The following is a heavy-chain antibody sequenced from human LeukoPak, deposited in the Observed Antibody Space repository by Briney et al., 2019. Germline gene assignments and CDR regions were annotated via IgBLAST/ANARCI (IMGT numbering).Heavy chain of an antibody. D-gene: IGHD3-22*01. CDR2: IYYSGST. J-gene: IGHJ1*01. Sequence: SQTLSLTCTVSGGSISCGDYYWSWIRQPPGKGLEWIGYIYYSGSTYHNPSLKSRVTISVDTSKNQFSLKLSSVTAADTAVYYCARPSEVVIDNYHSEYFQHWGQGTLVTVSS. V-gene: IGHV4-30-4*01. CDR1: GGSISCGDYY. CDR3: ARPSEVVIDNYHSEYFQH.